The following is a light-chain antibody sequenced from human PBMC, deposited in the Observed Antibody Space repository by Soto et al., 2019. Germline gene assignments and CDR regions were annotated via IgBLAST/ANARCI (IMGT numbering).Light chain of an antibody. J-gene: IGLJ1*01. V-gene: IGLV1-44*01. CDR3: AAWDDSLKGYV. CDR2: ENN. Sequence: QSVLTQPPSVSETLGQRVTISCSGSSSNIGSNAVTWYQQFPGAAPKLLTYENNQRPSGVPDRFSGSKSGTSASLAITGLQSEDEADYFCAAWDDSLKGYVFGTGTKVTVL. CDR1: SSNIGSNA.